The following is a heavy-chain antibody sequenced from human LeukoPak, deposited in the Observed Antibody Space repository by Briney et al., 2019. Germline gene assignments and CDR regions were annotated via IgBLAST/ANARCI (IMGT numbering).Heavy chain of an antibody. D-gene: IGHD6-13*01. J-gene: IGHJ2*01. CDR3: ASRWWYFDL. V-gene: IGHV3-74*03. Sequence: WGSLTLSCAASGFAFSSDWMHWVRQVPGKGLVWVSRINSDGRSTTYADSVKGRFTISRDNAKNTLYLQMNSLRAEDTALYYCASRWWYFDLWGRGTLVTVSS. CDR1: GFAFSSDW. CDR2: INSDGRST.